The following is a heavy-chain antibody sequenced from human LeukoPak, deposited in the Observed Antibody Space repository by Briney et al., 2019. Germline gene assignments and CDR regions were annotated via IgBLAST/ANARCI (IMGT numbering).Heavy chain of an antibody. D-gene: IGHD4-17*01. CDR2: IYYSGST. Sequence: SETLSLTCAVSGGSISSGGYSWSWIRQHPGKGLEWIGYIYYSGSTYYNPSLKSRVTISVDTSKNQFSLKLSSVTAADTAVYYCAREDGDWDVRYFQHWGQGTLVTVSS. V-gene: IGHV4-31*11. CDR3: AREDGDWDVRYFQH. J-gene: IGHJ1*01. CDR1: GGSISSGGYS.